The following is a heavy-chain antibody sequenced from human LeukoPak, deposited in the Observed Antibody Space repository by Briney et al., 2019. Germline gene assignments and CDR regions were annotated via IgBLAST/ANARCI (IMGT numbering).Heavy chain of an antibody. CDR1: GFTFSSYG. Sequence: GGSLRLSCAASGFTFSSYGMHWVRQAPGKGLEWVAVIWYDGSNKYYADSVKGRFTISRDNSKNTLYLQMNSLRAEDTAVYYCARKRGIAAAKGDFDYWGQGTLVTVSS. CDR2: IWYDGSNK. V-gene: IGHV3-33*08. D-gene: IGHD6-13*01. J-gene: IGHJ4*02. CDR3: ARKRGIAAAKGDFDY.